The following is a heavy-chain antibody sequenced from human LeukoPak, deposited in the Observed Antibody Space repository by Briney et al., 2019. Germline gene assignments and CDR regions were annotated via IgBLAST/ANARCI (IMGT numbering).Heavy chain of an antibody. V-gene: IGHV3-21*01. CDR2: ISSSSSYI. CDR1: GFTFSSYS. D-gene: IGHD6-13*01. CDR3: ARRLAAAGTVDY. Sequence: PGGSLRLSCAASGFTFSSYSMNWVRQAPGKGLEWVSSISSSSSYIYYADSVKGRFTISRDNAKNSLYLQMNSLGAEDTAVYYCARRLAAAGTVDYRGQGTLVTVSS. J-gene: IGHJ4*02.